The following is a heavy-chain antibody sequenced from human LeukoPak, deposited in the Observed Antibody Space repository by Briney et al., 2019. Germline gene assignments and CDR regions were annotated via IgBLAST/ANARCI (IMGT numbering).Heavy chain of an antibody. CDR3: ARRSGYYSWYFDY. CDR2: IYYSGST. V-gene: IGHV4-31*03. J-gene: IGHJ4*02. Sequence: KTSETLSLTCTVFGGSITSRGYYWSWIRQHPGKGLEWIGYIYYSGSTYYNPSLKSRVTISVDTSKNQFSLKLSSVTAADTAVYYCARRSGYYSWYFDYWGQGTLVTVSS. CDR1: GGSITSRGYY. D-gene: IGHD3-22*01.